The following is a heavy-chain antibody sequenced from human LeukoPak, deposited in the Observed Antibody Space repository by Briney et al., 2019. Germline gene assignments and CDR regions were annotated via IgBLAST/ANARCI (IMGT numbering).Heavy chain of an antibody. CDR1: GYSFTSYW. CDR2: IYPGDSDT. Sequence: GESLKISCKGSGYSFTSYWIGWVRQMPGKGLEWMGIIYPGDSDTRYSPSFQGQVTISADKSISTAYLQWSSLKASDTAMCYCARRLLLLRGVVDAFDIWGQGTMVTVSS. D-gene: IGHD2-15*01. J-gene: IGHJ3*02. CDR3: ARRLLLLRGVVDAFDI. V-gene: IGHV5-51*01.